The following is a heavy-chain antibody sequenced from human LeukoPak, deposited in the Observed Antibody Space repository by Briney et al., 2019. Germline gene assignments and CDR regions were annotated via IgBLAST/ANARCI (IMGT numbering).Heavy chain of an antibody. Sequence: QTGGSLRLSCAASEFTFSSYAMSWVRQAPGKGPEWVAFIRYDGSDKYYADSVKGRFTISRDNSKNTLYLQMNSLRVEDTAVYYCAKNYGFDYWGQGTLVTVSS. CDR1: EFTFSSYA. J-gene: IGHJ4*02. D-gene: IGHD3-10*01. CDR2: IRYDGSDK. V-gene: IGHV3-30*02. CDR3: AKNYGFDY.